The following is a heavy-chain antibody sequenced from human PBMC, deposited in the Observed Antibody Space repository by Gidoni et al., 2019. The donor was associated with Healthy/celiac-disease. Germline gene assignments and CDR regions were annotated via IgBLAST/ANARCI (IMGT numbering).Heavy chain of an antibody. D-gene: IGHD6-19*01. CDR3: ARQTGIAVAGTGWGADAFDI. V-gene: IGHV4-39*01. CDR1: GCSISRSSYF. J-gene: IGHJ3*02. CDR2: IYYSGST. Sequence: QLPLQESGPGLVKPSEPLSLTCTVSGCSISRSSYFLGWIRQPPGKGLEWLGSIYYSGSTYYNPSLKSGVTISVDTSKNQFSLKLSSVTAADTAVYYCARQTGIAVAGTGWGADAFDIWGQGTMVTVSS.